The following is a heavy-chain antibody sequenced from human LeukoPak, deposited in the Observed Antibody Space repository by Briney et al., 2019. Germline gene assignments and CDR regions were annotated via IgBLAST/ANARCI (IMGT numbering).Heavy chain of an antibody. CDR1: GGSFSGYY. Sequence: PSETLSLTCAVYGGSFSGYYWSWIRQPPGKGLEWIGEINHSGSTNYNPSLKSRVTISVDTSKNQFSLKLSSVAAADTAVYYCARGSSGWNDAFDIWGQGTMVTVSS. V-gene: IGHV4-34*01. J-gene: IGHJ3*02. CDR3: ARGSSGWNDAFDI. CDR2: INHSGST. D-gene: IGHD6-19*01.